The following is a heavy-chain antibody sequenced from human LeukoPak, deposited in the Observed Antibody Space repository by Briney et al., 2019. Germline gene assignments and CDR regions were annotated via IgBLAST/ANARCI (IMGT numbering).Heavy chain of an antibody. CDR2: ISGSGGST. CDR1: GFTFSSYA. J-gene: IGHJ4*02. CDR3: AKRRGGLRFLEWSVEDY. D-gene: IGHD3-3*01. V-gene: IGHV3-23*01. Sequence: GGSLRLSCAASGFTFSSYAMSWVRQAPGKGLEWVSAISGSGGSTYYADSVKGRFTISRDNSKNTLYLQMNSLRAEDTAVYYCAKRRGGLRFLEWSVEDYWGQGTLVTVSS.